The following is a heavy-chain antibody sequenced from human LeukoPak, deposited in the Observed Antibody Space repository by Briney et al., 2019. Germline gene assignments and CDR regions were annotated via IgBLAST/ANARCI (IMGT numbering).Heavy chain of an antibody. Sequence: GGSLRLSCAASGFTFSSYSMNWVRQAPGKGLEWVSSISSSSSYIYYADSVKGRFTISRDNAKNSLYLQMNSLRAEDTAVYYCAREGEMAAAGSPLPLYYYGMDVWGQGTTVTVSS. CDR1: GFTFSSYS. CDR3: AREGEMAAAGSPLPLYYYGMDV. CDR2: ISSSSSYI. V-gene: IGHV3-21*01. D-gene: IGHD6-13*01. J-gene: IGHJ6*02.